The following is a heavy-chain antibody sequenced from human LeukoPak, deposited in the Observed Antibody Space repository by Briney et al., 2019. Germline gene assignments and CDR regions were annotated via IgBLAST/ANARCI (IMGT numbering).Heavy chain of an antibody. CDR2: IYYSGST. CDR1: GGSISSGGYY. J-gene: IGHJ3*02. Sequence: SETLSLTCTVSGGSISSGGYYWSWIRQHPGKGLEWIGYIYYSGSTYYNPSLKSRVTISVDTSKNQFSLKLSSVTAADTAVYYCARDRHKTRFLEWLGKPRAFDIWGQGTMVTVSS. D-gene: IGHD3-3*01. V-gene: IGHV4-31*03. CDR3: ARDRHKTRFLEWLGKPRAFDI.